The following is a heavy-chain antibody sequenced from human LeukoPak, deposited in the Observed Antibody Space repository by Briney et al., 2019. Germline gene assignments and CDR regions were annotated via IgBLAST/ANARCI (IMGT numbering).Heavy chain of an antibody. V-gene: IGHV4-39*07. CDR3: ARDYQGGYGDKTVDY. J-gene: IGHJ4*02. CDR2: IYYSGST. Sequence: PSETLSLTCTVSGGSISSNTYYWGWIRQPPGKGLEWIGSIYYSGSTYYNPPLKSRVTISVDTSKNQFSLKLSSVTAADTAVYYCARDYQGGYGDKTVDYWGQGTLVTVSS. CDR1: GGSISSNTYY. D-gene: IGHD5-18*01.